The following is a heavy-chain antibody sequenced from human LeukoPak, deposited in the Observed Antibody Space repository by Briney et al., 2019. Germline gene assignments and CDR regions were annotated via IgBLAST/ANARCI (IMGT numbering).Heavy chain of an antibody. D-gene: IGHD5-12*01. CDR2: ISYDGSNK. CDR3: AKAHRGYDPPFDY. J-gene: IGHJ4*02. Sequence: PGRSLRLSCAASGFTFSSYGMHWVRQAPGKGLEWVAVISYDGSNKYYADSVKGRFTISRDNSKNTLYLQMNSLRAEDTAVYYCAKAHRGYDPPFDYWGQGTLVTVSS. V-gene: IGHV3-30*18. CDR1: GFTFSSYG.